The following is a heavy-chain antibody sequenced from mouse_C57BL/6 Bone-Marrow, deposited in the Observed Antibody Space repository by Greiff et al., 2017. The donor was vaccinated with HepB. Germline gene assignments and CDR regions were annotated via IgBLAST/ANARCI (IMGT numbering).Heavy chain of an antibody. J-gene: IGHJ2*01. V-gene: IGHV1-69*01. Sequence: QVQLQQPGAELVMPGASVKLSCKASGYTFTSYWMHWVKQRPGQGLEWIGEIDPSDSYTNYNQKFKGKSTLTVDKSSSTAYMQLSSLTSEDSAVYYCARYYYGSSYVDYFDYWGKGTTLTVSS. D-gene: IGHD1-1*01. CDR2: IDPSDSYT. CDR3: ARYYYGSSYVDYFDY. CDR1: GYTFTSYW.